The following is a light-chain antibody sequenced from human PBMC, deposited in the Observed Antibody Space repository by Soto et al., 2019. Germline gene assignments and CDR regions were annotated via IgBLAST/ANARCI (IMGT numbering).Light chain of an antibody. V-gene: IGKV3-11*01. CDR3: QQRSNWPYT. Sequence: EIVLTQSPATLSLSLGERATLSFRASQSVTSYLAWYQQNPGQAARLLLYDASNRATGIPARFSGSESGTDFTLTISSLEPEEFAVYYCQQRSNWPYTFGQGTKVDIK. J-gene: IGKJ2*01. CDR2: DAS. CDR1: QSVTSY.